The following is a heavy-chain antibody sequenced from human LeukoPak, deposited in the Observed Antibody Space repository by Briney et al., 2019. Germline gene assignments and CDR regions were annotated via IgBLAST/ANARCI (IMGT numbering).Heavy chain of an antibody. CDR2: IRSKANSYAT. Sequence: PGRSLRLSCAASGFTFSGSAMHWVRQASGKGLEWVGRIRSKANSYATAYAASVKGRFTISRDDSKNTAYLQMNSLKTEDTAVYYCTSIDSSSVFWGQGTLVTVS. V-gene: IGHV3-73*01. D-gene: IGHD6-6*01. CDR1: GFTFSGSA. CDR3: TSIDSSSVF. J-gene: IGHJ4*02.